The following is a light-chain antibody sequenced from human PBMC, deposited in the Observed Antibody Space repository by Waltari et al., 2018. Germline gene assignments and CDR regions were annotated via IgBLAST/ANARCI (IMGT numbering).Light chain of an antibody. J-gene: IGKJ4*01. V-gene: IGKV1-33*01. CDR2: AAS. CDR3: QQHDNLPLA. Sequence: DIQMTQSPSTLSASVGDRVTIPCRASQSISSWLAWYQQKPGKAPKLLIYAASNLETGVPSRFSGSGSGTNFTFTISSLQPEDIATYYCQQHDNLPLAFGGGTKVEIK. CDR1: QSISSW.